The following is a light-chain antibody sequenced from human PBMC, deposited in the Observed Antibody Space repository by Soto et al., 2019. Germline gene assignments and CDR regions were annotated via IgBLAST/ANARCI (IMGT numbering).Light chain of an antibody. J-gene: IGKJ5*01. CDR1: QSVSTY. Sequence: DIVLTQSPGTLSLSPGERVTLSCRASQSVSTYLGWYQQKPGQPPRLLIYDASTRATGIPARFSGSGSGTDFSLTISSLETEDFAVYYGQQRSTWPIITFGQGTRLEIK. CDR2: DAS. CDR3: QQRSTWPIIT. V-gene: IGKV3-11*01.